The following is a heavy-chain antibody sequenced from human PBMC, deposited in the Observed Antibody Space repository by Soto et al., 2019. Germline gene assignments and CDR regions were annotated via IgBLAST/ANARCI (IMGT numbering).Heavy chain of an antibody. CDR1: GFTFSSYA. Sequence: EVQLLQSGGGLIQPGGSLRLSCAASGFTFSSYAMSWVRQAPGKGLAWVSAISGSGGGTYYADSVQGRFTVSRDNSKHTLYLQMNSVRAEDTAVYYCAKEGTTVTTDPFDPWGQGTLVTVSS. D-gene: IGHD4-17*01. CDR2: ISGSGGGT. J-gene: IGHJ5*02. CDR3: AKEGTTVTTDPFDP. V-gene: IGHV3-23*01.